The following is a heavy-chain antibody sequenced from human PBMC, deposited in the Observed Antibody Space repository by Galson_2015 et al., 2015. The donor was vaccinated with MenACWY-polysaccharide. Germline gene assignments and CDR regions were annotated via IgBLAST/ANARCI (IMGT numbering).Heavy chain of an antibody. CDR1: GLIFSDAW. V-gene: IGHV3-74*01. CDR3: ARGNYYAMEV. Sequence: SLRLSCAVSGLIFSDAWMIWVRLAPGKGLVWVSRINNDGTSTKYADSVKGRFTISRDNAKKTLYLQMNSLRAEDTAVYYCARGNYYAMEVWGQGSTVTV. J-gene: IGHJ6*02. CDR2: INNDGTST.